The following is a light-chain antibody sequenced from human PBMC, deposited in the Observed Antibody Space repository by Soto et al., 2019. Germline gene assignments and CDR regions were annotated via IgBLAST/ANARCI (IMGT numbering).Light chain of an antibody. CDR1: SSDVGAYNY. J-gene: IGLJ3*02. V-gene: IGLV2-14*01. Sequence: QSALTQPASVSGSPGQSITISCTGTSSDVGAYNYVSWYQQHPGKVPKLIIYDVINRPSGVSSRFSGSKSVNTASLTISVLQAEDEADYYCTSYTSSVTLVFGGGTKLTVL. CDR3: TSYTSSVTLV. CDR2: DVI.